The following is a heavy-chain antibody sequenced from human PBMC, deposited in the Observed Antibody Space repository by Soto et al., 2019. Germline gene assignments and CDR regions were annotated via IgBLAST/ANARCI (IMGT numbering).Heavy chain of an antibody. J-gene: IGHJ6*02. V-gene: IGHV3-30-3*01. CDR1: GFTFSSYA. CDR3: ARDQGGTTLYFHGMDV. D-gene: IGHD1-7*01. Sequence: QVQLVESGGGVVQPGRSLRLSCAASGFTFSSYAMHWVRQAPGQGLEWVALISYDGSNKYYADSVKGRFTISRGNSKNALSLQMNSLRPGDTAVYHCARDQGGTTLYFHGMDVWGQGTGVTVSS. CDR2: ISYDGSNK.